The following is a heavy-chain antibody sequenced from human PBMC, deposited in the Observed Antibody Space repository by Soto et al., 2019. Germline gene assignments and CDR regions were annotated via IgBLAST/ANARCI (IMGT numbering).Heavy chain of an antibody. D-gene: IGHD3-22*01. CDR1: GGSIGSSNW. V-gene: IGHV4-4*02. CDR3: ARDPFDDSSGQSNRFAC. J-gene: IGHJ5*01. Sequence: PSQPMSLTCAVSGGSIGSSNWWSWVRQPPGKGLGWIGEIYHSGSTNYNPSLKSRVTISVDKSKNQFSLKLSSVTAADTAVYYCARDPFDDSSGQSNRFACWCQGTPVTV. CDR2: IYHSGST.